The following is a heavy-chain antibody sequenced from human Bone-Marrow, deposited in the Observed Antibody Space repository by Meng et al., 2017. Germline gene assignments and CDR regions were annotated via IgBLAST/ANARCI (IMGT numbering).Heavy chain of an antibody. D-gene: IGHD3-22*01. J-gene: IGHJ4*02. V-gene: IGHV3-23*01. Sequence: GESLKISCAASGFTFSSYAMSWVRQAPGKGLEWVSGISGSGGGTYYADSVKGRFTISSDNSKNTPYLQMNSLRAEDTAVYYCAKSSGFLFPHDYWGQGTLVTVSS. CDR3: AKSSGFLFPHDY. CDR1: GFTFSSYA. CDR2: ISGSGGGT.